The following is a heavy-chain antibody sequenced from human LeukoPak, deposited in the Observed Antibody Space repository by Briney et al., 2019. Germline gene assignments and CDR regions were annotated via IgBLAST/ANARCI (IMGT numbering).Heavy chain of an antibody. CDR1: GFTFSSYA. Sequence: GRSLRLSCAASGFTFSSYAMHWVRQAPGKGLEWVAVISYDGSNKYYADSVKGRFTISRDNSKNTLYLQMNSLRAEDTAVYYCARSRSWSYLLGYWGQGTLVTVSS. J-gene: IGHJ4*02. CDR2: ISYDGSNK. D-gene: IGHD1-26*01. V-gene: IGHV3-30-3*01. CDR3: ARSRSWSYLLGY.